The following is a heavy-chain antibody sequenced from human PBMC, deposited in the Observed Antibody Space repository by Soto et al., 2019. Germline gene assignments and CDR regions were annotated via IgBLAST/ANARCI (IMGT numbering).Heavy chain of an antibody. CDR2: ISGSGGST. D-gene: IGHD6-6*01. CDR1: GFTFSNYA. J-gene: IGHJ4*02. Sequence: EVQLLESGGGLVQPGGSLRLSCAASGFTFSNYAMTWVRQAPGKGLEWVSGISGSGGSTYYADSVKGRLTISRDNSENTLYLQLNSLRVEDTAVYYCAKVPSIAARYFDSWGQGTLLTVSS. V-gene: IGHV3-23*01. CDR3: AKVPSIAARYFDS.